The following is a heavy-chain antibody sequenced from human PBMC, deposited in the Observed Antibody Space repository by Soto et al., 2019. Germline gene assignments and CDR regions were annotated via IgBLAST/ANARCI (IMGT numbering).Heavy chain of an antibody. CDR2: TSGSGAGT. Sequence: EVQLLESGGGLVQPGGSLRLSCAASGFTFSSYAMNWVRQAPGKGLEWVSATSGSGAGTYYADSVKGRFTISRDNSKNTLYLQMNSLRAEDTAVYYCARDGRGEYYFDYWGQGTLVTVSS. J-gene: IGHJ4*02. CDR3: ARDGRGEYYFDY. V-gene: IGHV3-23*01. CDR1: GFTFSSYA.